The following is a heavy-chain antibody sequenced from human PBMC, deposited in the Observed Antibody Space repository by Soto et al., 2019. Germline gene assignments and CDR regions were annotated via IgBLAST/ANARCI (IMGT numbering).Heavy chain of an antibody. CDR2: IYHSGST. Sequence: SETLSLTCAVSGYSISSGYYWGWIRQPPGKGLEWIGSIYHSGSTYYNPSLKSRVTISVDTSKNQFSLKLSSVTAADTAVYYCARGRYYYDSSGYYFDAFDVWGQGTMVTVSS. CDR1: GYSISSGYY. D-gene: IGHD3-22*01. CDR3: ARGRYYYDSSGYYFDAFDV. J-gene: IGHJ3*01. V-gene: IGHV4-38-2*01.